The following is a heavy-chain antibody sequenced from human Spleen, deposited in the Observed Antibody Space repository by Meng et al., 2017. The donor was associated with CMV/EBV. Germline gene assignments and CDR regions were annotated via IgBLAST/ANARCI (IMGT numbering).Heavy chain of an antibody. Sequence: GESLKISCGVSGFTFSSYDMRWVRQTPGKGLEWVACIRYDDNKYYADSVRGRFIISRDISKNTLYLKMSTLRPEDTAVYYCARDRRSKYYDSNKDYYGMDVWGQGTTVTVSS. CDR2: IRYDDNK. V-gene: IGHV3-30*02. D-gene: IGHD3-22*01. J-gene: IGHJ6*02. CDR1: GFTFSSYD. CDR3: ARDRRSKYYDSNKDYYGMDV.